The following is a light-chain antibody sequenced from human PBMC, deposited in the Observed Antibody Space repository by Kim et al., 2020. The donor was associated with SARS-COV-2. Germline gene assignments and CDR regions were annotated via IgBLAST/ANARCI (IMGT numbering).Light chain of an antibody. CDR3: QQLNSYPRLT. Sequence: DIQLTQSPSFLSASVGDRVTITCRASQGISSYLAWYQQKPGKAPKLLIYAASTLQSGVPSRFSGSGSGTEFTLTISSLQPGDFATYYCQQLNSYPRLTFGGGTKVDIK. CDR2: AAS. CDR1: QGISSY. J-gene: IGKJ4*01. V-gene: IGKV1-9*01.